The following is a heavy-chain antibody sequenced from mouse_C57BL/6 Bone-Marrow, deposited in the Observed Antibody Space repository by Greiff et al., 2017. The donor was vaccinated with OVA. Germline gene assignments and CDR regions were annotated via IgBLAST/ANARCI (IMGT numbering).Heavy chain of an antibody. CDR1: GFSLTSYC. CDR3: ASSYDYDGYWYFDV. D-gene: IGHD2-4*01. V-gene: IGHV2-3*01. J-gene: IGHJ1*03. CDR2: IRGDGST. Sequence: QVQLKQSGPGLVPPSQSLSITCIVSGFSLTSYCVSWVRQSPGKGLEWLGVIRGDGSTYYHPAPISILSMSKNNCEGQVCLELNSLQTDNAATYCSASSYDYDGYWYFDVWGTGTTVTVSS.